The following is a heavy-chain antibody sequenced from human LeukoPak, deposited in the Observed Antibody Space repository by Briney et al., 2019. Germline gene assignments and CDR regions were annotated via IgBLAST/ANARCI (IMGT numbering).Heavy chain of an antibody. CDR2: LEPSGAER. J-gene: IGHJ4*02. Sequence: GGSLRLSCAVSGFTIGSHFMGWVRHLRGKWLQCVAILEPSGAERNYVDSVKGRFSISRDNAQNSLSLQMNSLSADDTAVYYCARLGATSSGKYYFDYWGQGTLVTVSS. V-gene: IGHV3-7*01. CDR3: ARLGATSSGKYYFDY. D-gene: IGHD6-25*01. CDR1: GFTIGSHF.